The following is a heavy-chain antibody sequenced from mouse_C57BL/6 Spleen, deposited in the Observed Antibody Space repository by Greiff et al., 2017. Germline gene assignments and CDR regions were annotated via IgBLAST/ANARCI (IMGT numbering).Heavy chain of an antibody. Sequence: QVQLKESGPGLVAPSQSLSITCTVSGFSLTSYGVDWVRQSPGKGLEWLGVIWGVGSTNYNSALKSRLSISKDNSKSQVFLKMNSLQTDDTAMYYCARSYSNYEEAMDYWGQGTSVTVSS. CDR2: IWGVGST. CDR3: ARSYSNYEEAMDY. D-gene: IGHD2-5*01. CDR1: GFSLTSYG. J-gene: IGHJ4*01. V-gene: IGHV2-6*01.